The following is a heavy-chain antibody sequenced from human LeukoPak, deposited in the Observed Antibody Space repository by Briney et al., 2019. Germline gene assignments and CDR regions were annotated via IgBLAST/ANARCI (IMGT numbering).Heavy chain of an antibody. V-gene: IGHV4-59*01. Sequence: PSETLSLTWTVSGGSFSLYYWTWIRQPPGKGLEYIGYIYYSGSTNYNPSLKSRVTISVDTSNNEFSLKLSSGTAADTAVYYCARGTRYGDFVNYFDFWGQGALVTVSS. CDR3: ARGTRYGDFVNYFDF. D-gene: IGHD4-17*01. J-gene: IGHJ4*02. CDR2: IYYSGST. CDR1: GGSFSLYY.